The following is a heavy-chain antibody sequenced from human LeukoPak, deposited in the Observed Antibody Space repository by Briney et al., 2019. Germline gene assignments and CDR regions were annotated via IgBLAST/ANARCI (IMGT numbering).Heavy chain of an antibody. J-gene: IGHJ4*02. Sequence: GATVKVSRKHSGYTLTSYGMRWVRQAPPQGIEWMGLISAYNGHTNYAQQLHGRVAMTTDTSTTIAQMELRSVRSDVTAGYYCARDRGWVRRRPFDYWGQGTLVTVSS. D-gene: IGHD3-10*01. CDR3: ARDRGWVRRRPFDY. CDR1: GYTLTSYG. CDR2: ISAYNGHT. V-gene: IGHV1-18*01.